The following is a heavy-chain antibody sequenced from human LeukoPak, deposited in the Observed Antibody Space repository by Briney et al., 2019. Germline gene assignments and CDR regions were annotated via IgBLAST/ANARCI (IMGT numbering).Heavy chain of an antibody. Sequence: PGGSLRLSCAASGFTFSSYEMNWVRQAPGKGLEWVSYISSSGSTIYYADSVKGRFTISRDNAKNSLYLQMNSLRAEDTAVYYCARDRCGVSCRNWFDPWGQGTLVTVSS. V-gene: IGHV3-48*03. J-gene: IGHJ5*02. D-gene: IGHD2-2*01. CDR3: ARDRCGVSCRNWFDP. CDR2: ISSSGSTI. CDR1: GFTFSSYE.